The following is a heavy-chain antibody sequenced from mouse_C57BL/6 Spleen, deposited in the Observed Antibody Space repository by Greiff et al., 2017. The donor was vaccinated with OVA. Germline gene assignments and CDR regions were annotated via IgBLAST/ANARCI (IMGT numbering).Heavy chain of an antibody. CDR2: IHPSDSDT. V-gene: IGHV1-74*01. CDR3: TSSRQLDAIDY. CDR1: GYTFTSYW. D-gene: IGHD3-2*01. Sequence: QVQLQQPGAELVKPGASVKVSCKASGYTFTSYWMHWVKQRPGQGLEWIGKIHPSDSDTNYNQKFKGKATLTVDKSSSTAYMQLSSLTSEASAVYYCTSSRQLDAIDYWGQGTSVTVSS. J-gene: IGHJ4*01.